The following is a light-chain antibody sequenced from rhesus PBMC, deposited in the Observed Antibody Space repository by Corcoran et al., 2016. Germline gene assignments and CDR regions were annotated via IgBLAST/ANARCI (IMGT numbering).Light chain of an antibody. CDR3: QQHNSYPYS. J-gene: IGKJ2*01. Sequence: DIQMTQSPSSLSASVGDTVTITCQASQGISKYLAWYQQKPGKVPKLLMYDASPLQSGVPSRFSGSGSGTEFTLTISSLQPEDFATYYCQQHNSYPYSFGQETKVEIQ. CDR2: DAS. V-gene: IGKV1-25*01. CDR1: QGISKY.